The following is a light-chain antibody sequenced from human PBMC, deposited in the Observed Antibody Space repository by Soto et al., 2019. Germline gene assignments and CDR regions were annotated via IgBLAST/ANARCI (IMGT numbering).Light chain of an antibody. CDR3: QQYNRYLGT. J-gene: IGKJ1*01. CDR1: QSISSW. Sequence: DIQMTQSPSTLSASVGDRITITCRASQSISSWLAWYQQKPGKAPKLPIYEASSLESGVPSRFSGRGSGTEFTLTTSRLKTDDFAKDYGQQYNRYLGTFGKGTKVEIK. V-gene: IGKV1-5*01. CDR2: EAS.